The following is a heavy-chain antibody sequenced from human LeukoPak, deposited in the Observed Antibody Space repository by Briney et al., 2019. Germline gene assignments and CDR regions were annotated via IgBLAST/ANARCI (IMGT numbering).Heavy chain of an antibody. J-gene: IGHJ4*02. CDR3: ARAPPSMVRGVIKHTYYFDY. Sequence: GGSLRLSCAASGFTFSSCSMNWVRQAPGKGLEWVSSISSSSSYIYYADSVKGRFTISRDNAKNSLYLQMNSLRAEDTAVYYCARAPPSMVRGVIKHTYYFDYWGQGTLVTVSS. CDR1: GFTFSSCS. V-gene: IGHV3-21*01. D-gene: IGHD3-10*01. CDR2: ISSSSSYI.